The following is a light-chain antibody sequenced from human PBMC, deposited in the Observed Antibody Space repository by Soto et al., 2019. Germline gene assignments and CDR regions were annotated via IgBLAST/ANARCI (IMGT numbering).Light chain of an antibody. CDR2: EVS. J-gene: IGLJ1*01. V-gene: IGLV2-14*01. CDR1: SSDVGSYDF. Sequence: QSALTQPASVCGSPGQSITMSCSGTSSDVGSYDFVSWYQQHPGKAPKLLIYEVSNRPSGVSARFSGSKSDNTASLTISGLHAADEADYLCSSYSSSTVRYVFGSGTKVTVL. CDR3: SSYSSSTVRYV.